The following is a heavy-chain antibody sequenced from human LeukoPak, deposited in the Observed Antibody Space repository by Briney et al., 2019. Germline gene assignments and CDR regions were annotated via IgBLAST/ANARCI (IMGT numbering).Heavy chain of an antibody. CDR1: GGSFSGYY. CDR2: INHSGST. Sequence: SETLSLTCAVDGGSFSGYYWSWIRQPPGKGLEWIGEINHSGSTNYNPSLKSRVTISVDTSKNQFSLKLSSVTAADTAVYYCASALSYYYDSSGYYYSTGVDYRGQGTLVTVSS. V-gene: IGHV4-34*01. CDR3: ASALSYYYDSSGYYYSTGVDY. D-gene: IGHD3-22*01. J-gene: IGHJ4*02.